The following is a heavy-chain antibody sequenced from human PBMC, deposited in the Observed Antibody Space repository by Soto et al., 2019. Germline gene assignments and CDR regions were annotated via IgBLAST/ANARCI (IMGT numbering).Heavy chain of an antibody. V-gene: IGHV1-8*01. CDR2: MNPNSGNT. J-gene: IGHJ4*02. Sequence: QVQLVQSGAEVKKPGASVKVSCKASGYTFTSYDINWVRQATGQGLEWMGWMNPNSGNTGYAQKFQGRVTMTRNTSRSTAYMELRSLRSEDKAVYYCAREHSSSWRFDYWGQGTLVTVSS. D-gene: IGHD6-13*01. CDR3: AREHSSSWRFDY. CDR1: GYTFTSYD.